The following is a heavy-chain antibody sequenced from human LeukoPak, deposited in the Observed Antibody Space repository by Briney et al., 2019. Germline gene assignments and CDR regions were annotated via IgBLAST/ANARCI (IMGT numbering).Heavy chain of an antibody. D-gene: IGHD3-10*01. V-gene: IGHV4-39*01. CDR2: IYYSGST. Sequence: PSETLSLACTVSRGSISSSSYYSGWIRHPPGEGLEWLGRIYYSGSTYYNPSLRSRVTISVDTSKNQFSLKLSSVPAADTAVYYCASERNYGSGPGYYYYYYMDVWGKGTTVTISS. CDR3: ASERNYGSGPGYYYYYYMDV. J-gene: IGHJ6*03. CDR1: RGSISSSSYY.